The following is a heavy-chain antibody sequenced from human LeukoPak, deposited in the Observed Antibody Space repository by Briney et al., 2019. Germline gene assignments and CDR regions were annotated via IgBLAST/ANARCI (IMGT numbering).Heavy chain of an antibody. D-gene: IGHD2-15*01. J-gene: IGHJ1*01. Sequence: ASVKVSCKASGYTFADYYMHWVRQAPGQGLEWMGWINPNSGGTNYAQKFQGRVTMTRDTSISTAYMELSRLRSDDTAVYYCARVHCSGGSCYSAEYFQHWGQGTLVTVSS. CDR2: INPNSGGT. V-gene: IGHV1-2*02. CDR1: GYTFADYY. CDR3: ARVHCSGGSCYSAEYFQH.